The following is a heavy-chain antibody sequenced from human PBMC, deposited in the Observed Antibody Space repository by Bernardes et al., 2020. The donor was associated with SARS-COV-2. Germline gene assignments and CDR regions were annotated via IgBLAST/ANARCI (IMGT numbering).Heavy chain of an antibody. V-gene: IGHV4-34*01. D-gene: IGHD4-17*01. CDR1: GGSFSGYY. Sequence: TLSLTCAVYGGSFSGYYWSWIRQPPGKGLEWIGEINHSGSTNYNPSLKSRVTISVDTSKNQFSLKLSSVTAADTAVYYCASFGMTTVTGGFDYWGQGTLVTVSS. CDR2: INHSGST. CDR3: ASFGMTTVTGGFDY. J-gene: IGHJ4*02.